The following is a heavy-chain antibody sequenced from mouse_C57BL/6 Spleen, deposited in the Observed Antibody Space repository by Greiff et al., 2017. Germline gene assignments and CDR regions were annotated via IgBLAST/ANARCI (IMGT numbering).Heavy chain of an antibody. Sequence: VKLVESGAELVKPGASVKISCKASGYAFSSYWMNWVKQRPGKGLEWIGQIYPGDGDTNSNGKFNGQATWTVSKSSSTAYMLLSSLTSEDSAVYYCAREGLRRHWYFDVWGTGTTVTVSS. CDR1: GYAFSSYW. CDR2: IYPGDGDT. CDR3: AREGLRRHWYFDV. D-gene: IGHD2-4*01. J-gene: IGHJ1*03. V-gene: IGHV1-80*01.